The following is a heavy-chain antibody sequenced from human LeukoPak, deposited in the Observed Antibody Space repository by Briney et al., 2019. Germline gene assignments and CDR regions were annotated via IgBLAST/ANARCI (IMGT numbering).Heavy chain of an antibody. CDR2: TYPRSKWFN. CDR3: ARGTGSLDY. D-gene: IGHD1-26*01. V-gene: IGHV6-1*01. Sequence: SQTLSLTCAISGDSVSSKSASWNWIRQSPSRGLEWLGRTYPRSKWFNDYAVSVKSRITVNPDTSKNQFSLHLSSVTPDDTAVYYCARGTGSLDYWGQGTLVTVSS. CDR1: GDSVSSKSAS. J-gene: IGHJ4*02.